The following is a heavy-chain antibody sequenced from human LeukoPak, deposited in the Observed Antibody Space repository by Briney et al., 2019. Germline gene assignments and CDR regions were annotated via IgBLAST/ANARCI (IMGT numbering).Heavy chain of an antibody. D-gene: IGHD6-13*01. J-gene: IGHJ4*02. Sequence: SETLSLTCTVSGGSISSYYWSWIRQPPGKGLEWIGYIYYSGSTNYNPSLKSRVTISVDTSKNQFSLKLSSVTAADTAVYYCARSPAYSCSWYGWYYFDYWGQGTLVTVSS. V-gene: IGHV4-59*01. CDR3: ARSPAYSCSWYGWYYFDY. CDR1: GGSISSYY. CDR2: IYYSGST.